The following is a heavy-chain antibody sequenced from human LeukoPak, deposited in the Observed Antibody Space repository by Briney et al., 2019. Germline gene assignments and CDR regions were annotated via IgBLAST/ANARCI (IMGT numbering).Heavy chain of an antibody. J-gene: IGHJ5*02. Sequence: SETLSLTCTVSGGSINSRSYYWGWIRQPPGKGLEWIGSIYYSGSTYHNLSLKSRVTISVDTSKNQLSLKLSSVTAADTAVYYCAFRRDGYKGGNWFDPWGQGTLVTVSS. D-gene: IGHD5-24*01. V-gene: IGHV4-39*01. CDR3: AFRRDGYKGGNWFDP. CDR2: IYYSGST. CDR1: GGSINSRSYY.